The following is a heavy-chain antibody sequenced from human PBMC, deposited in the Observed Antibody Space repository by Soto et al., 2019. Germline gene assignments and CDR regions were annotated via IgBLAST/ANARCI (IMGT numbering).Heavy chain of an antibody. CDR3: ASRWGYAFDI. J-gene: IGHJ3*02. D-gene: IGHD1-26*01. CDR2: IYYSGST. CDR1: GGSISSYY. Sequence: QVQLQESGPGLVKPSETLSLTCTVSGGSISSYYWSWIRQPPGKGLEWIGYIYYSGSTNYNPSLKSVVTIAINTAKNQLPMKLTSVTAADTAVYYGASRWGYAFDIWGQGTMVTVSS. V-gene: IGHV4-59*08.